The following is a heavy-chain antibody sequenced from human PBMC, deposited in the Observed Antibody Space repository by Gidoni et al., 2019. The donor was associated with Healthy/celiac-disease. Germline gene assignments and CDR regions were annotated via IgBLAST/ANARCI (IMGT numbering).Heavy chain of an antibody. J-gene: IGHJ6*02. D-gene: IGHD6-25*01. Sequence: QFQLVQSGAEVTKPAAAVQLSCQASGYTATSYYMHWGRQAPGQGLEWMGIINPTGSSTTYAQKFQGRVTLTRDTSTSTVYMELSSLRSEDTAVYYCARGWGTSGGTFYYFYYGMDVWGQGTTVTVSS. CDR1: GYTATSYY. CDR2: INPTGSST. CDR3: ARGWGTSGGTFYYFYYGMDV. V-gene: IGHV1-46*01.